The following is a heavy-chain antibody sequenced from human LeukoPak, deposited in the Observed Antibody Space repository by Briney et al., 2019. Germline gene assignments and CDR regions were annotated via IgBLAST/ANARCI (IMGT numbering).Heavy chain of an antibody. V-gene: IGHV3-73*01. Sequence: GGSLRLSCAASGFTFSGSAMHWVRQASGKGLEWVGRIRRKTDSYATAYAASVKGRFTISRDDSKNTAYLQMNSLRAEDTAVYYCARGSSVLVFYVKYYFDYWGQGTLVTVSS. D-gene: IGHD3-16*01. CDR1: GFTFSGSA. CDR3: ARGSSVLVFYVKYYFDY. J-gene: IGHJ4*02. CDR2: IRRKTDSYAT.